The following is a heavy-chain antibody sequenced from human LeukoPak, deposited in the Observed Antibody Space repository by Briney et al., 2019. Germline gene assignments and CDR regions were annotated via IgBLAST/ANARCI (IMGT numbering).Heavy chain of an antibody. CDR2: VDPEDGET. J-gene: IGHJ4*02. Sequence: GATVKISCKASGYTFTDYHMHWVQQAPGKGLEWMGRVDPEDGETIYAEKFQGRVTITADTSTDTAYMELSSLRSEDTAVYYCATAPQLGKGNAPRDYWGQGTLVTVSS. V-gene: IGHV1-69-2*01. CDR3: ATAPQLGKGNAPRDY. D-gene: IGHD6-13*01. CDR1: GYTFTDYH.